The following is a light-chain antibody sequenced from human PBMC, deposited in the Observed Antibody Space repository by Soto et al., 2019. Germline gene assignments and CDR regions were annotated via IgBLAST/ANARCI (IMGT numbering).Light chain of an antibody. CDR2: KAS. CDR1: QSISSW. J-gene: IGKJ1*01. V-gene: IGKV1-5*03. CDR3: QQYNSYWT. Sequence: DIQMTQSPSTLSASVGDRVTITCRASQSISSWLAWYQQKPGKAPKLLIYKASSLESGVPSRFSVSGSGTEFTLTISSLQPEDFATYYCQQYNSYWTFGQGTKVEIK.